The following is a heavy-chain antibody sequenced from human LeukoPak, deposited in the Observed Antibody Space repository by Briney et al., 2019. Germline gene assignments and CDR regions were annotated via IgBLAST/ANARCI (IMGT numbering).Heavy chain of an antibody. CDR1: GGSISSSSYY. V-gene: IGHV4-39*07. D-gene: IGHD3-9*01. CDR2: IYYSGST. J-gene: IGHJ3*02. Sequence: PSETLSLTCTVSGGSISSSSYYWGWIRQPPGKGLEWIGSIYYSGSTNYNPSLKSRVTISVDTSKNQFSLKLSSVTAADTAVYYCASITTFPYGYDIWGQGTMVTVSS. CDR3: ASITTFPYGYDI.